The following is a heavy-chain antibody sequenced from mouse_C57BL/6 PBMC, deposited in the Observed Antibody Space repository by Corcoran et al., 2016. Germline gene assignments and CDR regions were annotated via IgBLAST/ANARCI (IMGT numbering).Heavy chain of an antibody. J-gene: IGHJ4*01. CDR2: INPNNGGT. V-gene: IGHV1-18*01. CDR1: GYTFTDYN. D-gene: IGHD1-1*01. CDR3: ARKHYYGRAMDY. Sequence: EVQLQQSGPELVKPGASVKIPCKASGYTFTDYNMDWVKQSHGKSLEWIGDINPNNGGTIYNQKFKGKATLTVDKSSSTAYMELRSLTSEDTAVYYCARKHYYGRAMDYWGQGTSVTVSS.